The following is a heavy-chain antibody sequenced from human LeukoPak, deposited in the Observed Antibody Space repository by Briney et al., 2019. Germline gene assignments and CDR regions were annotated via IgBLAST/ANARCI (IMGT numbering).Heavy chain of an antibody. J-gene: IGHJ3*02. CDR1: GFTFSSYW. D-gene: IGHD3-16*01. CDR2: INSDGSST. V-gene: IGHV3-74*01. Sequence: GGSLRLSCAASGFTFSSYWIHWVRQAPGKGLVWVSRINSDGSSTSYADSVKGRFTISRDNAKNTLYLQMNSLRAEDTAVYYCAREGGFDAFDIWGQGTMVTVSS. CDR3: AREGGFDAFDI.